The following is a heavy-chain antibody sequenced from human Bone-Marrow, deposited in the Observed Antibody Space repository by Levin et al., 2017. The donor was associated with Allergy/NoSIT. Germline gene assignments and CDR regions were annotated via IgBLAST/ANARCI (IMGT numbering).Heavy chain of an antibody. V-gene: IGHV4-39*01. D-gene: IGHD2-21*02. CDR3: ARLYCDGDCHPGYFDS. J-gene: IGHJ4*02. CDR2: IYFTGRT. CDR1: GYSMSGRSTSY. Sequence: SCTVSGYSMSGRSTSYWGWIRQAPGEGLQWIGNIYFTGRTYYSPSLRSRFTISIDTSKNQVSLRVTSVTAADTAVYYCARLYCDGDCHPGYFDSWGQGTPVTVSS.